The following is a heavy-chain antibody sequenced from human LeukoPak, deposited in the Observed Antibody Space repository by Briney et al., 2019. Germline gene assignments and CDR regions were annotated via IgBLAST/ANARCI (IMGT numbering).Heavy chain of an antibody. J-gene: IGHJ6*02. D-gene: IGHD3-3*01. CDR3: AREDFWSGYYYYYYGMDV. CDR2: INSDGSEG. Sequence: GGSLRLSCAVSGFTFSGFWMSWSRQAPGKGLEWVASINSDGSEGYYADVVKGRFTISRDNSKNTLYLQMNSLRAEDTAVYYCAREDFWSGYYYYYYGMDVWGQGTTVTVSS. V-gene: IGHV3-7*01. CDR1: GFTFSGFW.